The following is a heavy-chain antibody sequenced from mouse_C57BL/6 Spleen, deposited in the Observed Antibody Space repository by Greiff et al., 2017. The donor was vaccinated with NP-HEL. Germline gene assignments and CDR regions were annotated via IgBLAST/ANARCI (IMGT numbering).Heavy chain of an antibody. CDR3: ARITRGVMDY. J-gene: IGHJ4*01. Sequence: EVKVVESGGGLVKPGGSLKLSCAASGFTFSDYGMHWVRQAPEKGLEWVAYISSGSSTFYYADTVKGRFTISRDNAKNTLFLQMTSLRSEDTAMYYCARITRGVMDYWGQGTSVTVSS. CDR1: GFTFSDYG. CDR2: ISSGSSTF. V-gene: IGHV5-17*01. D-gene: IGHD1-1*02.